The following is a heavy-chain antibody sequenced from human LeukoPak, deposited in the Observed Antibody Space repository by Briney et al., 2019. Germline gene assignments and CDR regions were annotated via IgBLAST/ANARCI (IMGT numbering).Heavy chain of an antibody. D-gene: IGHD3-16*01. CDR1: GYSFTIYY. CDR3: ARARRVGPIGGWFDP. V-gene: IGHV1-46*01. CDR2: INPSGGSV. Sequence: GASVKVSCKASGYSFTIYYVHWVRQAPGQGLEWMGIINPSGGSVSYAQKFQGRVSMTRDTSTSTVYMELSRLRSDDTAVYYCARARRVGPIGGWFDPWGQGTLVTVSS. J-gene: IGHJ5*02.